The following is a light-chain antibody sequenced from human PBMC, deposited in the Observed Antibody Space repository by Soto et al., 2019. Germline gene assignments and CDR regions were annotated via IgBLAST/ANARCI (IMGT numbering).Light chain of an antibody. J-gene: IGLJ2*01. CDR3: AAWDDSVNGVV. V-gene: IGLV1-36*01. CDR1: RSNIGNGA. CDR2: YDD. Sequence: QSVLTQPPSVSEAPRQRVTISCSGARSNIGNGAVKWYQHVPGKAPKLLIYYDDLLPSGVSDRFSGSKSGTSASLTISGLQSEDEADYYCAAWDDSVNGVVFGGGTKLTVL.